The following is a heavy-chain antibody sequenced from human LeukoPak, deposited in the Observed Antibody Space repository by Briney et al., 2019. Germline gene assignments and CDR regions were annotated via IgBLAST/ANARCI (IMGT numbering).Heavy chain of an antibody. CDR1: GYTFTSYA. J-gene: IGHJ4*02. CDR2: INAGNGNT. V-gene: IGHV1-3*01. CDR3: ARDRWWEPTDFSFDY. D-gene: IGHD1-26*01. Sequence: VASVKVSCKASGYTFTSYAMHWVRQAPGQRLEWMGWINAGNGNTKYSQKFQGRVTITRDTSASTAYIELSSLRSEDTAVYYCARDRWWEPTDFSFDYWGQGTLVTVSS.